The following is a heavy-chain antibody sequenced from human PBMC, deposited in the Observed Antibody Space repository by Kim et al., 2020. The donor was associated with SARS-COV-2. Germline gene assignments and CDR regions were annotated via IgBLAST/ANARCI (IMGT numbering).Heavy chain of an antibody. CDR3: AREKDLRNYYDSSGYYL. V-gene: IGHV4-34*01. CDR1: GGSFSGYY. J-gene: IGHJ4*02. CDR2: INHSGST. Sequence: SETLSLTCAVYGGSFSGYYWSWIRQPPVKGLEWIGEINHSGSTNYNPSLKSRVTISVDTSKNQFSLKLSSVTAADTAVYYCAREKDLRNYYDSSGYYLWGQGTLVTVSS. D-gene: IGHD3-22*01.